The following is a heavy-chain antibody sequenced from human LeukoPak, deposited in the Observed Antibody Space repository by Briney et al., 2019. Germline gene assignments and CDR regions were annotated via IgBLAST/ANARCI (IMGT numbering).Heavy chain of an antibody. J-gene: IGHJ4*02. V-gene: IGHV1-2*02. Sequence: ASVKVSCKASGYTFTGYYMHWVRQAPGQGLEWMGWINPNSGGTNYAQKFQGRVTMTRDTSISTAYMELSRLRSDDTAVYYCARGDWRYYYDSSGYSLFDYWGQGTLVTVSS. D-gene: IGHD3-22*01. CDR3: ARGDWRYYYDSSGYSLFDY. CDR2: INPNSGGT. CDR1: GYTFTGYY.